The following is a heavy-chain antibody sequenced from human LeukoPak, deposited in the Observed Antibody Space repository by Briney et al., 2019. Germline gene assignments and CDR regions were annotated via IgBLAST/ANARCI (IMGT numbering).Heavy chain of an antibody. V-gene: IGHV3-23*01. CDR3: AKPHGLAAAGTWGMDV. CDR2: ISGSGGST. D-gene: IGHD6-13*01. J-gene: IGHJ6*02. CDR1: GFTFSSYA. Sequence: GGSLRLSCAASGFTFSSYAMSWVRQAPGKGLEWVSAISGSGGSTYYADSEKGRFTISRDNSKNTLYLQMNSLRAEDTAVYYCAKPHGLAAAGTWGMDVWGQGTTVTVSS.